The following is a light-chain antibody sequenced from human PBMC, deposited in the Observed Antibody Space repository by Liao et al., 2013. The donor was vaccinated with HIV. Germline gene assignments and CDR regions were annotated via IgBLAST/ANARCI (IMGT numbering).Light chain of an antibody. CDR2: YDS. CDR3: QVWDSSSDHYV. CDR1: NIGSKS. Sequence: SYVLTQPPSVSVAPGKTARITCGGNNIGSKSVHWYQQKPGQAPVLVINYDSDRPSGIPERFSGSNSGNTATLTISRVEAGDEADYYCQVWDSSSDHYVFGTGTKVTVL. V-gene: IGLV3-21*04. J-gene: IGLJ1*01.